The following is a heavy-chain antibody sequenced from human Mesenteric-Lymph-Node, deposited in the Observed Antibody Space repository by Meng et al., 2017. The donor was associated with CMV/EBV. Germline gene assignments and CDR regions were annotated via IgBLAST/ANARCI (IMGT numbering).Heavy chain of an antibody. D-gene: IGHD2-2*02. CDR1: GFTVSSND. CDR3: ARSRYTYIPFFYY. Sequence: GGSLRLSCAASGFTVSSNDMNWVRQAPGKGLEWVSVIYSGDNTYYADSVKGRFTISRDISKNTLFLQMNSLRAEDTAVYYCARSRYTYIPFFYYWGQGTLVTVSS. J-gene: IGHJ4*02. CDR2: IYSGDNT. V-gene: IGHV3-53*01.